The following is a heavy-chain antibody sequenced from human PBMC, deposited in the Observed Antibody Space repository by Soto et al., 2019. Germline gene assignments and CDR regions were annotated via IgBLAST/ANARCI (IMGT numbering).Heavy chain of an antibody. CDR1: GFTFSSYW. Sequence: GGSLRLSCAASGFTFSSYWMSWVRQAPGKGLEWVANIKQDGSEKYYVDSVKGRFTISRDNAKNSLYLQMNSLRAEDTAVYYCARVAYYDYWCGYYADYMAVPAKGSTVTVS. J-gene: IGHJ6*03. CDR3: ARVAYYDYWCGYYADYMAV. V-gene: IGHV3-7*01. CDR2: IKQDGSEK. D-gene: IGHD3-3*01.